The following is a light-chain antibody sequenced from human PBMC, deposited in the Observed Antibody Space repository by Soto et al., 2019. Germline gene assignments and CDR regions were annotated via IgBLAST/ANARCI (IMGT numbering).Light chain of an antibody. CDR2: SNN. CDR3: AVWDDSLNGPV. V-gene: IGLV1-44*01. J-gene: IGLJ2*01. Sequence: QSVLTQTPSASGTPGQRVTISCSGTNSNIGVNSVSWYQQLPGTAPKLLIFSNNQRPSGVPGRFSGSKSGTSASLAISGLQSEDEADYYCAVWDDSLNGPVFGGGTKVTVL. CDR1: NSNIGVNS.